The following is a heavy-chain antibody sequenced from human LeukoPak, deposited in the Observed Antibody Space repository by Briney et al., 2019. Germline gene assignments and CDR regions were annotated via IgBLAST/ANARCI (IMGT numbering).Heavy chain of an antibody. CDR2: IWYDGSNK. Sequence: GGSLRLSCAASGFTFSSYGMHWVRQAPGKGLEWVAVIWYDGSNKYYADSVKGRFTISRDNSKSTLYLQMNSLRAEDTAVYYCAKVSGYSYGPFDYWGQGTLVTVSS. CDR1: GFTFSSYG. D-gene: IGHD5-18*01. CDR3: AKVSGYSYGPFDY. J-gene: IGHJ4*02. V-gene: IGHV3-33*06.